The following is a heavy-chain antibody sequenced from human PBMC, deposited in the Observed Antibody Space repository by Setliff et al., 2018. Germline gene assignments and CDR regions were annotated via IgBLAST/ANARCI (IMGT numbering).Heavy chain of an antibody. J-gene: IGHJ6*03. CDR3: ARDLRIQLWSNNHNYYYYYRDV. CDR2: IYSGGST. Sequence: PGGSLRLSCAASGFTVSSNYMSWVRQAPGKGLEWVSVIYSGGSTYYADSVKGRFTISRDNSKNTLYLQMNSLRAEDTAVYYCARDLRIQLWSNNHNYYYYYRDVWGKGTRSPSP. CDR1: GFTVSSNY. V-gene: IGHV3-66*02. D-gene: IGHD5-18*01.